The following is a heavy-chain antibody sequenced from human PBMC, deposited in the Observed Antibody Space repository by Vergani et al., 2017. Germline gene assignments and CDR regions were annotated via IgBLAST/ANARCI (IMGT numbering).Heavy chain of an antibody. D-gene: IGHD3-22*01. CDR1: GFTFSSYG. Sequence: QVQLVESGGGVVQPGRSLRLSCAASGFTFSSYGMHWVRQAPGKGLEWVAVISYDGSNKYYADSVKGRFTISRDNSKNTLFLKMNSLRAEDTAVYYCARISAPYGDSSGYYIFDYWGQGTLVTVSS. CDR2: ISYDGSNK. J-gene: IGHJ4*02. CDR3: ARISAPYGDSSGYYIFDY. V-gene: IGHV3-30*03.